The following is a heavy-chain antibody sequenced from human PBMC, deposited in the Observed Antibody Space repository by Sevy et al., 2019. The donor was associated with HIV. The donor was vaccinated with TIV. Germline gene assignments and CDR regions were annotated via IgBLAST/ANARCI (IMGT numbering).Heavy chain of an antibody. CDR2: IYTSGST. D-gene: IGHD2-15*01. Sequence: SETLSLTCTVSGGSISSGSYYWSWIRQPAGKGLEWIGRIYTSGSTNYNPSLKSRVTISVDTSKNQFSLKLSSVTAADTAVYYCAREDCSGGSCYSRFSPRFDPWGQGTLVTVSS. CDR1: GGSISSGSYY. CDR3: AREDCSGGSCYSRFSPRFDP. J-gene: IGHJ5*02. V-gene: IGHV4-61*02.